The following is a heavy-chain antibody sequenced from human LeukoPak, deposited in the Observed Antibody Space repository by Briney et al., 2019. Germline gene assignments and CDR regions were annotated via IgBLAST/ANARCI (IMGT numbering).Heavy chain of an antibody. J-gene: IGHJ4*02. D-gene: IGHD6-6*01. V-gene: IGHV3-30*02. CDR2: IRYVGSNK. CDR1: GLTFSSYG. CDR3: AKDKIGIRPGSLDY. Sequence: GGSLRLSCEASGLTFSSYGIHWVRQAPGKGLEWVAFIRYVGSNKYYADSVKGRFTISRDNSKNTLYLQMNSLRGEDTALYYCAKDKIGIRPGSLDYWGEGTLVTVSS.